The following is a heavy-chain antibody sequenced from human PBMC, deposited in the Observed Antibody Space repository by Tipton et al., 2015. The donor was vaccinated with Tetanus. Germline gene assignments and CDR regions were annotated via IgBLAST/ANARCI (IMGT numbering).Heavy chain of an antibody. CDR2: IYYSGST. J-gene: IGHJ4*02. D-gene: IGHD4-17*01. CDR1: GGSISSSSYY. V-gene: IGHV4-39*01. CDR3: ARIARAHDYGDYGVDY. Sequence: TLSLTCTVSGGSISSSSYYWGWIRQPPGKGLEWIGSIYYSGSTYYNPSLKSRVTISVDTSKNQFSLKLSSVTAADTAVYYCARIARAHDYGDYGVDYWGQGTLVTVSS.